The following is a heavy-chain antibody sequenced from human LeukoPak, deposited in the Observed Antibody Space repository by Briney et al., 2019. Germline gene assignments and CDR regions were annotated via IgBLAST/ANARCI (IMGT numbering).Heavy chain of an antibody. Sequence: GGSLRLPWAASGFTFSSYGMHWVGQAPGKGPGGVAVIWYDGSNKYYGDPVKGRFTISRDNSKNTLYLQMNRLRAEDTAVYYCARDGQDYNDYFWYFDYWGQGTLVTVSS. J-gene: IGHJ4*02. CDR2: IWYDGSNK. V-gene: IGHV3-33*01. CDR1: GFTFSSYG. D-gene: IGHD4-11*01. CDR3: ARDGQDYNDYFWYFDY.